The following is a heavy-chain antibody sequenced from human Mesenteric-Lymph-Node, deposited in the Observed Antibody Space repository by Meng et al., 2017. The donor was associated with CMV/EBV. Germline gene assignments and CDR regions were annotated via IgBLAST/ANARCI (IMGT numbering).Heavy chain of an antibody. CDR1: GESYNSYA. J-gene: IGHJ4*02. CDR3: ARVPDGYKRGYDY. D-gene: IGHD5-24*01. Sequence: SVKVSCKASGESYNSYAISWVRQAPGQGLEWMGGIIPIFRTTNYAQRFQGRATITTGESTSTVYMELSSLRSEDTAVYYCARVPDGYKRGYDYWGQGTLVTVSS. CDR2: IIPIFRTT. V-gene: IGHV1-69*05.